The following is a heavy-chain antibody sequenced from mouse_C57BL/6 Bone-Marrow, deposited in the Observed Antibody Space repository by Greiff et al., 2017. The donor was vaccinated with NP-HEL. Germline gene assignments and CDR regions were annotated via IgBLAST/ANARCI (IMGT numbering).Heavy chain of an antibody. CDR1: GFTFSSYA. J-gene: IGHJ4*01. CDR3: ARETTVVENYAMDY. D-gene: IGHD1-1*01. CDR2: ISDGGSYT. V-gene: IGHV5-4*01. Sequence: EVKLMESGGGLVKPGGSLKLSCAASGFTFSSYAMSWVRQTPEKRLEWVATISDGGSYTYYPDNVKGRFTISRDNAKNNLYLQMSHLKSEDTAMYYCARETTVVENYAMDYWGKGTSVTVSS.